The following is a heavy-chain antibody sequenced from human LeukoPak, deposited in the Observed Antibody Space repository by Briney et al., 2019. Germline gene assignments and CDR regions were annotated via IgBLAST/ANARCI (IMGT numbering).Heavy chain of an antibody. CDR1: GFTFSSYS. Sequence: GGSLRLSCAASGFTFSSYSMNWVRQAPGKGLVWVSRINSDGSSTSYADSVKGRFTISRDNAKNTLYLQMNSLRAEDTAVYYCASPTAYSSSRLDYFDYWGQGTLVTVSS. D-gene: IGHD6-13*01. CDR2: INSDGSST. V-gene: IGHV3-74*01. J-gene: IGHJ4*02. CDR3: ASPTAYSSSRLDYFDY.